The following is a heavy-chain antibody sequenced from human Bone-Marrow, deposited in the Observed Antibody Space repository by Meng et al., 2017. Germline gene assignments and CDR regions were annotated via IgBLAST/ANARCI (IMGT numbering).Heavy chain of an antibody. CDR2: INPKSGDT. CDR3: ARDEDISAAGKLFGDY. D-gene: IGHD6-25*01. Sequence: QLELGQSGDEWKKPGASLKVSCKPSGYNFPDYYILWVRRAPGQGLEWMGRINPKSGDTHYAQKFQARVTMTGDTSISTAYMELSGLRSDDTAMYYCARDEDISAAGKLFGDYWGQGTLVTVSS. V-gene: IGHV1-2*06. CDR1: GYNFPDYY. J-gene: IGHJ4*02.